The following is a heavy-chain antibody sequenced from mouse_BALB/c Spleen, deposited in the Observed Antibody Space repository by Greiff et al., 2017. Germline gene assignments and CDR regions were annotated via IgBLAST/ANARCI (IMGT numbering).Heavy chain of an antibody. J-gene: IGHJ2*01. CDR3: ARLGGPLGYFDY. CDR2: ISYSGST. D-gene: IGHD6-1*01. CDR1: GDSITSGY. Sequence: DVKLQESGPSLVKPSQTLSLTCSVTGDSITSGYWNWIRKFPGNKLEYMGYISYSGSTYYNPSLKSRISITRDTSKNQYYLQLNSVTTEDTATYYCARLGGPLGYFDYWGQGTTLTVSS. V-gene: IGHV3-8*02.